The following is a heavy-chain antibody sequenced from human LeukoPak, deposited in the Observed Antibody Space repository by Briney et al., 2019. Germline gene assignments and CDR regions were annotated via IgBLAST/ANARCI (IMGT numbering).Heavy chain of an antibody. D-gene: IGHD5-12*01. J-gene: IGHJ3*02. Sequence: SETLSLTCTVSGGSISIYHWSCIPHPPGKGLQWIRFIYFSGRTNYNASLKRRVTISLDTSKNQFSLRVSSVTSADTAVYYCARGNSGYDYAFDIWGQGTMVTVSS. CDR2: IYFSGRT. V-gene: IGHV4-59*01. CDR1: GGSISIYH. CDR3: ARGNSGYDYAFDI.